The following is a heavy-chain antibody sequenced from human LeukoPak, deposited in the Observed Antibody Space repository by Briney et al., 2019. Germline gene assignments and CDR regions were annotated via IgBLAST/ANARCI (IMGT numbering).Heavy chain of an antibody. Sequence: ETLSLTCTVSGGSISSYYWSWIRQPPGKGLEWIGYIYYSGSTNYNPSLKSRVTISVDTSKKQFSLKLRSVTAADTAVYYCARDSVGIDQGMDVWGQGTTVTVSS. CDR1: GGSISSYY. J-gene: IGHJ6*02. CDR2: IYYSGST. D-gene: IGHD1-26*01. V-gene: IGHV4-59*01. CDR3: ARDSVGIDQGMDV.